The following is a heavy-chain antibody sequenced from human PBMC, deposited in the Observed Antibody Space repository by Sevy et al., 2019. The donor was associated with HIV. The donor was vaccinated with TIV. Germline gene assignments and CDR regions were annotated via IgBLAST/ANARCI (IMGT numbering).Heavy chain of an antibody. J-gene: IGHJ4*02. D-gene: IGHD3-22*01. Sequence: GGSLRLSCEASGFSFTNAWMSWVRQTPGKGLEWVGRIKSKSDRGTTDYAAPVKGRFTISRDDSKNTVYLQMNSLKIEDTAVYYCLTYYYDGSDSYYWNGIEYWGQGTLVTVSS. CDR3: LTYYYDGSDSYYWNGIEY. CDR2: IKSKSDRGTT. CDR1: GFSFTNAW. V-gene: IGHV3-15*01.